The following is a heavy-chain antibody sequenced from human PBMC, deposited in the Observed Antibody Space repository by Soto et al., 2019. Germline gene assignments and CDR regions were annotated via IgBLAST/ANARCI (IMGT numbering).Heavy chain of an antibody. CDR1: GFIFSDYY. D-gene: IGHD3-9*01. J-gene: IGHJ3*02. V-gene: IGHV3-11*01. Sequence: GGSLRLSCAASGFIFSDYYMSWIRQAPGKGLEWLSYISDSGSTIYYADSVKGRFTISRDNVKKSVYLQMNSLRAEDTAVYYCARDRDEILTGPPDAFDIWGQGTMVTVSS. CDR3: ARDRDEILTGPPDAFDI. CDR2: ISDSGSTI.